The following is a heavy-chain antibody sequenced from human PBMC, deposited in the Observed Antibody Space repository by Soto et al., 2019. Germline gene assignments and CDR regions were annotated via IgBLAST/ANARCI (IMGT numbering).Heavy chain of an antibody. V-gene: IGHV3-48*02. CDR1: GFTFSSYS. CDR2: ISSSSSTI. CDR3: ARDFGDIVVVPAADAEGYYYYYGMDV. J-gene: IGHJ6*02. D-gene: IGHD2-2*01. Sequence: VQLVESGGGLVQPGGSLRLSCEASGFTFSSYSMNWVRQAPGKGLEWVSYISSSSSTIYYADSVKGRFTISRDNAKNSLYLQMNGLRDEDTAVYYCARDFGDIVVVPAADAEGYYYYYGMDVWGQGTTVTVSS.